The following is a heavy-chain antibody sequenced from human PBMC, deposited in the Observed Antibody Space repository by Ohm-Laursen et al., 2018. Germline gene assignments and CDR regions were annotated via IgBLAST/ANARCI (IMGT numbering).Heavy chain of an antibody. J-gene: IGHJ4*02. Sequence: SDTLSLTCTVSGGSISFYYWSWIRQPAGKGLEWIGSGSTFYNPSLKSRVTISVDTTKNQFSLRLSSVTAADTAVYYCARHEVAGAKFDSWGQGTLVTVSS. D-gene: IGHD6-19*01. V-gene: IGHV4-59*04. CDR1: GGSISFYY. CDR2: SGST. CDR3: ARHEVAGAKFDS.